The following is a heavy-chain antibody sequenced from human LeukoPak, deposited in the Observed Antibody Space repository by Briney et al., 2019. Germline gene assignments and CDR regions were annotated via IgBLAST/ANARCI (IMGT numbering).Heavy chain of an antibody. CDR2: IYTSGST. CDR1: GGSISSGSYY. Sequence: SQTLSLTCTVSGGSISSGSYYWSRIRQPAGKGLEWIGRIYTSGSTNYNPSLKSRVTISVDTSKNQFSLKLSSVTAADTAVYYCAGSYRYAFDIWGQGTMVTVSS. V-gene: IGHV4-61*02. CDR3: AGSYRYAFDI. D-gene: IGHD1-26*01. J-gene: IGHJ3*02.